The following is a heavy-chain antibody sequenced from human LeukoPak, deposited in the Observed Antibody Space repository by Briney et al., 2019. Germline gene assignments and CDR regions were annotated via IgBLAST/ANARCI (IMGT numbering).Heavy chain of an antibody. Sequence: SETLSLTCTVSGGSISSGTFYWSWIRQPAGKGLEWIGRICTSGRTNCNPSLKSRVTISVDTSKNQFSLKLNSVTAADTAVYYCARESLGPPYYFDFWGQGTLVTVSS. CDR2: ICTSGRT. CDR1: GGSISSGTFY. J-gene: IGHJ4*02. V-gene: IGHV4-61*02. CDR3: ARESLGPPYYFDF. D-gene: IGHD1-26*01.